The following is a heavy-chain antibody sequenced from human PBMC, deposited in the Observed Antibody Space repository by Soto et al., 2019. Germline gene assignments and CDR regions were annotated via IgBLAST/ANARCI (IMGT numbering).Heavy chain of an antibody. D-gene: IGHD3-10*01. CDR3: SRDLDYYGSGNYYNRIDY. J-gene: IGHJ4*02. CDR2: IIPMSGTA. CDR1: GGPFSDYA. V-gene: IGHV1-69*01. Sequence: QGQLVQSGAEVKKPGSSVKVSCKVSGGPFSDYAVSWVRQSPGQGLEWMGGIIPMSGTANYAQKFQGRVPITADESTTTAYMELSSLRSEDTAVYYCSRDLDYYGSGNYYNRIDYWGQGTLVTVSS.